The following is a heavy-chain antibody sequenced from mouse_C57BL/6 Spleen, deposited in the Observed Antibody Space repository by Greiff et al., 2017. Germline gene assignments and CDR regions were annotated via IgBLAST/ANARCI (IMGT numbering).Heavy chain of an antibody. J-gene: IGHJ2*01. Sequence: EVQLVESGPELVKPGASVKISCKASGYSFTGYYMNWVKQSPEKSLEWIGEINPSTGGTTYNQKFKAKATLTVDKSSSTAYMQLKSLTSEDSAVYYCARENSGFDYWGQGTTLTVSS. CDR3: ARENSGFDY. CDR1: GYSFTGYY. D-gene: IGHD3-1*01. V-gene: IGHV1-42*01. CDR2: INPSTGGT.